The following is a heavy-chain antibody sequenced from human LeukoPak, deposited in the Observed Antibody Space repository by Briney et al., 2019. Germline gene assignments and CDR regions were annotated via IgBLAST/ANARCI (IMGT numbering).Heavy chain of an antibody. J-gene: IGHJ3*02. CDR2: ISAYNGNT. CDR3: ARDLQLWFRKGVRDAFDI. V-gene: IGHV1-18*01. CDR1: GYTFTSYG. D-gene: IGHD5-18*01. Sequence: ASVKVSCKASGYTFTSYGISWVRQAPGQGLEWMGWISAYNGNTIYAQKLQGRVTMTTDTSTSTAYMELRSLRSDDTAVYYCARDLQLWFRKGVRDAFDIWGQGTMVTVSS.